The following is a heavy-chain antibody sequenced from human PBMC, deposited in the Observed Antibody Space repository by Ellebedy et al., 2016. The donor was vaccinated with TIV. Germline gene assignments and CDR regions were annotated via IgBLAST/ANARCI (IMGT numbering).Heavy chain of an antibody. Sequence: PLETLSLTCTVSGGSLSRSSSYWGWFRQPPGKGLEWIGNIYYSGDTDYNPSLKSRVTISVDTSKNQFSLKVRSVTAADTAVYYCARNPPTYNWVDSWGQGTLVTVSS. CDR2: IYYSGDT. CDR1: GGSLSRSSSY. V-gene: IGHV4-39*01. CDR3: ARNPPTYNWVDS. J-gene: IGHJ5*01.